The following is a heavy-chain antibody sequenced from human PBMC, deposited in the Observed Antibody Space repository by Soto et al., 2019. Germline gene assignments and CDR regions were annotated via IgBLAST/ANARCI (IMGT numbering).Heavy chain of an antibody. V-gene: IGHV1-24*01. J-gene: IGHJ4*02. CDR1: GYTLTELS. CDR2: FDPEDGET. CDR3: ATGDFWSGYYAYFDY. D-gene: IGHD3-3*01. Sequence: ASVKVSCKVSGYTLTELSMHWVRQAPGKGLEWMGGFDPEDGETIYAQKFQGRVTMTEDTSTDTAYMELSSLRSEDTAVYYCATGDFWSGYYAYFDYWGQGTLVTVSS.